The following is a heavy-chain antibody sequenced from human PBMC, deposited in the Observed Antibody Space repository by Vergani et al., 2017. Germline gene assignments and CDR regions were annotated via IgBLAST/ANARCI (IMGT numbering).Heavy chain of an antibody. J-gene: IGHJ6*03. CDR2: ISSSGGGT. D-gene: IGHD3-10*01. Sequence: EVQLLESGGGLVQPGGSLRLSCAASGFSFSSYAMTWVRQAPGKGLEWVSGISSSGGGTSYVDSVKGRFTISRDNSKNTLFLQMNSLRAEDTAVYYCAKAGSVTSGSLQYNFYMDVWGKGTTVTVS. V-gene: IGHV3-23*01. CDR3: AKAGSVTSGSLQYNFYMDV. CDR1: GFSFSSYA.